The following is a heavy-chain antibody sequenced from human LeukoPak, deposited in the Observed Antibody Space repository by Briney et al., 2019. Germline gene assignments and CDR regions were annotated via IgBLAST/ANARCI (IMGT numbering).Heavy chain of an antibody. CDR1: GFTFSSYA. J-gene: IGHJ6*02. Sequence: GGSLRLSCAASGFTFSSYAMHWVRQAPGKGLEWVAVISYDGSNKYYADSVKGRFTISRDNSKNTLYLQMNSLRAEDTAVYYCARIVFTSYYYYGMDVWGQGTTVTVSS. CDR2: ISYDGSNK. D-gene: IGHD3-16*02. V-gene: IGHV3-30-3*01. CDR3: ARIVFTSYYYYGMDV.